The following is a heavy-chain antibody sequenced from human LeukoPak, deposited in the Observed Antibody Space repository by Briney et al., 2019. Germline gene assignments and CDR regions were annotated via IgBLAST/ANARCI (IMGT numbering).Heavy chain of an antibody. V-gene: IGHV4-61*01. J-gene: IGHJ5*02. D-gene: IGHD3-3*01. CDR1: GGSVSSGTYY. CDR2: IYSSGVT. CDR3: ARATYYDFRFDP. Sequence: SETLSLTCTVSGGSVSSGTYYWSWTRQPPGDGLEWIGYIYSSGVTYYNTSLKSRVTISADTSKNQFSLNLSSVTAADTAVYYCARATYYDFRFDPWGQGTLVTVSS.